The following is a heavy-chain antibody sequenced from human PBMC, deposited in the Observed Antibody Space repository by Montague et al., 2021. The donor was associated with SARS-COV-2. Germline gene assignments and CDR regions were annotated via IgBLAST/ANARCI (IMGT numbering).Heavy chain of an antibody. Sequence: SETLSLTCTVSGGSISSSSSYWGWIRQPPGMGLEWIGSIYYSGSTYYNPSLKSRITISVDTSKNQSSLRLTSVTAADTAVYYCARAGRVRFLEYGMGLWGQGTPVT. CDR2: IYYSGST. D-gene: IGHD3-3*01. V-gene: IGHV4-39*07. J-gene: IGHJ6*02. CDR3: ARAGRVRFLEYGMGL. CDR1: GGSISSSSSY.